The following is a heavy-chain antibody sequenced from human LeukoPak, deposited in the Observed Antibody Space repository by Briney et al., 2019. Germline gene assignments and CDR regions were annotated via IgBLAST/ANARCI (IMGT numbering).Heavy chain of an antibody. Sequence: SATLSLTCTVCGGSISRSGYYCGWIRQPPGTVLEWDGHMYYSRSTYYNPSLKNRVTITVDTSNNQFSLKLSSVADADTAVYYCARDPTAAGKGAWFDPWGQGTLVTVSS. CDR3: ARDPTAAGKGAWFDP. V-gene: IGHV4-39*02. CDR2: MYYSRST. D-gene: IGHD6-13*01. CDR1: GGSISRSGYY. J-gene: IGHJ5*02.